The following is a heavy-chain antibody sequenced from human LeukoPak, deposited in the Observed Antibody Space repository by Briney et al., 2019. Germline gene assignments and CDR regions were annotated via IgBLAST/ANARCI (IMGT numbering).Heavy chain of an antibody. CDR1: GGSISSYY. CDR3: ARLQYQLSAYFDY. J-gene: IGHJ4*02. Sequence: SETLSLTCTVSGGSISSYYWSWIRQPPGKGLEWIGYIYYSGSTNYNPSLKSRVTISVDTTKNQFSLKLSSVTAADTAVYYCARLQYQLSAYFDYWGQGTLVTVSS. V-gene: IGHV4-59*08. CDR2: IYYSGST. D-gene: IGHD2-2*01.